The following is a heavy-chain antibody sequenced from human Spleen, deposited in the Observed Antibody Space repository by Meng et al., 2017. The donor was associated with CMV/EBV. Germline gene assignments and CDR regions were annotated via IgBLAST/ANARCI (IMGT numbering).Heavy chain of an antibody. J-gene: IGHJ4*02. CDR2: VRGSGGGT. Sequence: GESLKISCATSGFTFTNFAMSWVRQAPGKGLEWVSAVRGSGGGTYYADSVKGRFTISTDSSKNTLYLQMNNLRAEDTAVYYCARLGGTQSMVRGLPDYWGQGTLVTVSS. D-gene: IGHD3-10*01. CDR3: ARLGGTQSMVRGLPDY. CDR1: GFTFTNFA. V-gene: IGHV3-23*01.